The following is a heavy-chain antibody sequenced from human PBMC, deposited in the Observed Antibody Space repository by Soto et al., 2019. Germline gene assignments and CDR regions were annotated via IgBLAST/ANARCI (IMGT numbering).Heavy chain of an antibody. J-gene: IGHJ3*02. V-gene: IGHV3-30*02. CDR3: AKSAAAGPNDAFDI. D-gene: IGHD6-13*01. Sequence: GGSLRLSCAASGFTFSSYAMHWVRQAPGKGLEWVAFITYDGDSKYYADSVKGRFTISRDNSKNTLYLQMNSLRAEDTAVYYCAKSAAAGPNDAFDIWGQGTMVTVSS. CDR1: GFTFSSYA. CDR2: ITYDGDSK.